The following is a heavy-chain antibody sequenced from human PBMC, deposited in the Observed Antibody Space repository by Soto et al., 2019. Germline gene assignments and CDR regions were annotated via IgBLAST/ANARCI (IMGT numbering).Heavy chain of an antibody. CDR1: GFTFSNYT. CDR2: ISYDEIDK. Sequence: QVQLVESGGGVVQPGRSLRLSCAASGFTFSNYTMHWVRQAPGKGLEWVTLISYDEIDKYYADAVKGRFTISRDNSKNTLFLQRDSLRAEDTAVYYCAGRSGSSDYWGQGTLVTVSS. CDR3: AGRSGSSDY. J-gene: IGHJ4*02. D-gene: IGHD3-10*01. V-gene: IGHV3-30*04.